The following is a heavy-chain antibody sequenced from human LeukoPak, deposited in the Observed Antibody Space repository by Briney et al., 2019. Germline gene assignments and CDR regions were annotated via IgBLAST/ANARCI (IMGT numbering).Heavy chain of an antibody. CDR2: IYHSGST. J-gene: IGHJ4*02. D-gene: IGHD2-15*01. V-gene: IGHV4-30-2*01. CDR1: GGSISSGGYS. Sequence: SQTLSLTCAVSGGSISSGGYSWSWIRQPPGKGLEWIGYIYHSGSTYYNPSLKSRVTISVDRSKNQFSLKLSSVTAADTAVYYCARVVVAAAPPYYFDYWGQGTLVTVSS. CDR3: ARVVVAAAPPYYFDY.